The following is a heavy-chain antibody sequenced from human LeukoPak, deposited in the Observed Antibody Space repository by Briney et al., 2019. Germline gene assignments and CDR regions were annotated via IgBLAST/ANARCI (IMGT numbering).Heavy chain of an antibody. Sequence: PGGSLRLSCAASGFTFSSYSMNWVRQAPGKGLEWVSSISSSSYIYYADSVKGRFTIYRDNAKNSLYLQMNSLRAEDTAVYYCARDLPMVRGLSGFDYWGQGTLVTVSS. CDR1: GFTFSSYS. CDR3: ARDLPMVRGLSGFDY. V-gene: IGHV3-21*01. CDR2: ISSSSYI. D-gene: IGHD3-10*01. J-gene: IGHJ4*02.